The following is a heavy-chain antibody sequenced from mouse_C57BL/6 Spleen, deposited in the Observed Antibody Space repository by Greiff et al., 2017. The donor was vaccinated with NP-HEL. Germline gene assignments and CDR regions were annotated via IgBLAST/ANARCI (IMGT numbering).Heavy chain of an antibody. CDR1: GFSLTSYA. CDR2: IWPGGGT. V-gene: IGHV2-9-1*01. Sequence: QVQLKESGPGLVAPSQSLSITCTVSGFSLTSYAISWVRQPPGKGLEWLGVIWPGGGTNYNSALKSRLSISKDNSKSQVFLKMNSLQTDDTARYYCGTVVESYYAMDYWGQGTSVTVSS. J-gene: IGHJ4*01. D-gene: IGHD1-1*01. CDR3: GTVVESYYAMDY.